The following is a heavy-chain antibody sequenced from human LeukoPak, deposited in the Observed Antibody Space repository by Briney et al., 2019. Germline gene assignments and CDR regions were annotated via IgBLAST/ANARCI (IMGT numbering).Heavy chain of an antibody. J-gene: IGHJ4*02. CDR1: GFTFSSYS. V-gene: IGHV3-48*01. CDR3: AGAYVTMFQYYFDY. D-gene: IGHD3-10*02. CDR2: ISSSSSTI. Sequence: PGGSLRLSCAASGFTFSSYSMNWVRQAPGKGLEWVSYISSSSSTIYYADSVKGRFTISRDNSKNTLYLQMNSLRAEDTAVYYCAGAYVTMFQYYFDYWGQGTLVTVSS.